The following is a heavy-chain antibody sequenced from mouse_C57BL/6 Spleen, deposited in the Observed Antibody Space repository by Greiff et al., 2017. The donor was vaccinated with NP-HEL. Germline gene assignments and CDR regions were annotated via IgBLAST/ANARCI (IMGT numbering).Heavy chain of an antibody. Sequence: EVQLVESGGGLVKPGGSLKLSCAASGFNFSDYGMHWVRQAPEKGLEWVAYISSGSSTIYYADTVKGRFTISRDNAKNTLFLQMTSLRSEDTAMYYCATNWDVPFDYWGQGTTLTAAS. D-gene: IGHD4-1*01. V-gene: IGHV5-17*01. J-gene: IGHJ2*01. CDR2: ISSGSSTI. CDR1: GFNFSDYG. CDR3: ATNWDVPFDY.